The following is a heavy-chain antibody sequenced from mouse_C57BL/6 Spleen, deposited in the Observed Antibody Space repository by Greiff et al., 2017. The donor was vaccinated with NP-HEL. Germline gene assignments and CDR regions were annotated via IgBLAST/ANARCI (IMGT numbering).Heavy chain of an antibody. CDR2: IYPGSGST. CDR1: GYTFTSYW. CDR3: ARAAYYGNYESAMDY. J-gene: IGHJ4*01. V-gene: IGHV1-55*01. D-gene: IGHD2-10*01. Sequence: QVQLQQPGAELVKPGASVKMSCKASGYTFTSYWITWVKQRPGQGLEWIGDIYPGSGSTNYNEKFKSKATLTVDTSSSTAYMQLSSLTSEDSAVYYCARAAYYGNYESAMDYWGQGTSVTVSS.